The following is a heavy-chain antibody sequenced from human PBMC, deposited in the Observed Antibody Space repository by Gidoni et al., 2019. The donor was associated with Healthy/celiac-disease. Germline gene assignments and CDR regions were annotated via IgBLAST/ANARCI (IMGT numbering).Heavy chain of an antibody. D-gene: IGHD6-13*01. CDR3: ARAFISSSWYDGCYFDY. CDR1: GYTFTSYA. CDR2: INAGNGNT. V-gene: IGHV1-3*01. Sequence: QVQLVQSGAEVKKHGASVKVSCKASGYTFTSYAMHWVRQAPGQRLEWMGWINAGNGNTKYSQKFQGRVTITRDTSASTAYMELSSLRSEDTAVYYCARAFISSSWYDGCYFDYWGQGTLVTVSS. J-gene: IGHJ4*02.